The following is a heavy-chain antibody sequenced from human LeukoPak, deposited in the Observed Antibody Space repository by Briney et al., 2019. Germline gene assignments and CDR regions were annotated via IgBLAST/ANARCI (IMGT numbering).Heavy chain of an antibody. CDR3: ARDGYDAFDI. D-gene: IGHD6-13*01. J-gene: IGHJ3*02. CDR1: GFTFSSYA. CDR2: ISYDGSNK. Sequence: PGGSLRLSCAASGFTFSSYAMHWVRQAPGKGLEWVAVISYDGSNKYYAGSVKGRFTISRDNSKNTLYLQMNSLRAEDTAVYYCARDGYDAFDIWGQGTMVTVSS. V-gene: IGHV3-30*04.